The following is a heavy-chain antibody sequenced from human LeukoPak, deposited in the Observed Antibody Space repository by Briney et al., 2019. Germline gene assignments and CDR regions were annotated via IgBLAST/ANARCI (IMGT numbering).Heavy chain of an antibody. J-gene: IGHJ4*02. Sequence: SETLSLTCAVYGGSFSGYYWSWIRQPPGKGLEWIGEINHSGSTNYNPSLKSRVTISVDTSKNQFSLKLRSVTAADTAVYYCATQSYGGLGCFDYWGQGTLVTVSS. CDR1: GGSFSGYY. CDR3: ATQSYGGLGCFDY. CDR2: INHSGST. V-gene: IGHV4-34*01. D-gene: IGHD4-23*01.